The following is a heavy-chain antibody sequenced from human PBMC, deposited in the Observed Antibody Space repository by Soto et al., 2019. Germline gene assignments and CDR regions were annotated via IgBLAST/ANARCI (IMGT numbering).Heavy chain of an antibody. CDR2: VSGGSGGT. V-gene: IGHV3-23*01. CDR3: ATWNGSGDY. Sequence: EVQLLESGGGLVQPGGSLRLSCAVSGFSFSTYGVTWVRQAPGKGLEWVSGVSGGSGGTHYADSVKGRFTITGANSKKTVYLHTNSLTVEDTGVYYCATWNGSGDYWGQGTVVTVSS. D-gene: IGHD1-1*01. CDR1: GFSFSTYG. J-gene: IGHJ4*02.